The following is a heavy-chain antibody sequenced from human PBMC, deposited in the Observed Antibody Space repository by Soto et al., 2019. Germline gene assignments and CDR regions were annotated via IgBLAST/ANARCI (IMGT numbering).Heavy chain of an antibody. Sequence: SVKVSCKASGGTFSSYAISWVRQAPGQGLEWMGGIIPLFGTANYAQKFQGRVTITADASTSTAYMELSSLRSEDTAVYYCARRINVEMATIASWFDPWGQGTLVTVPS. CDR3: ARRINVEMATIASWFDP. CDR1: GGTFSSYA. D-gene: IGHD5-12*01. J-gene: IGHJ5*02. CDR2: IIPLFGTA. V-gene: IGHV1-69*13.